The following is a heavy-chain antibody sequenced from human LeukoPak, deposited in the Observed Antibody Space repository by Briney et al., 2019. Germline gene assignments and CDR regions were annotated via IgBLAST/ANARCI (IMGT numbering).Heavy chain of an antibody. V-gene: IGHV3-23*01. CDR3: AKDFKGYYYYGMDV. CDR2: ISGSGGST. J-gene: IGHJ6*02. CDR1: GFTFSSYA. Sequence: GGSLRLSCAASGFTFSSYAMSWVRQAPGKGLEWVSAISGSGGSTYYADSVKGRFTISRDNSKNTLYLQMNSLRAEDTSVYYCAKDFKGYYYYGMDVWGQGTTVTVSS.